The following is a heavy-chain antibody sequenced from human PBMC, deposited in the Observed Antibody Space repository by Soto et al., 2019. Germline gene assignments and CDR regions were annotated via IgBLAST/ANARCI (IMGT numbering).Heavy chain of an antibody. CDR3: ARDNTMVRGVTGSEYYYYGMDV. D-gene: IGHD3-10*01. CDR2: IIPIFGTA. Sequence: GASVKVSCKASGGTFSSYAISWVRQAPGQGLEWMGGIIPIFGTANYAQKFQGRVTITADESTSTAYMELSSLRSEDTAVYYCARDNTMVRGVTGSEYYYYGMDVWGQGTTVTVSS. J-gene: IGHJ6*02. CDR1: GGTFSSYA. V-gene: IGHV1-69*13.